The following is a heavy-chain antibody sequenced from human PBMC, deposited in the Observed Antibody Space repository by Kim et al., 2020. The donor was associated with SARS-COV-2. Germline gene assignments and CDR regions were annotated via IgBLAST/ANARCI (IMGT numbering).Heavy chain of an antibody. Sequence: SETLSLTCTVSGGSISSYYWSWIRQPPGKGLEWIGYIYYSGSTNYNPSLKSRVTISVDTSKNQFSLKLSSVTAADTAVYYCARGGTYYDILTGYQPDQPFDYWGQGTLVTVSS. D-gene: IGHD3-9*01. V-gene: IGHV4-59*01. CDR2: IYYSGST. CDR1: GGSISSYY. CDR3: ARGGTYYDILTGYQPDQPFDY. J-gene: IGHJ4*02.